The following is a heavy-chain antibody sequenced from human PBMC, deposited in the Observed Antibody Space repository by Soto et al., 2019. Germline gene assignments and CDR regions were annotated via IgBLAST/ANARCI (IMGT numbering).Heavy chain of an antibody. CDR2: INPNSGGT. CDR3: ARKVAGSWWFDP. Sequence: ASVKVSCKASGYTFTGYYMRWVRQAPGQGLEWMGWINPNSGGTNYAQKFQGWVTMTRDTSISTAYMELNRLRSDDTAVYYCARKVAGSWWFDPWGQGTLVTVSS. J-gene: IGHJ5*02. CDR1: GYTFTGYY. D-gene: IGHD6-19*01. V-gene: IGHV1-2*04.